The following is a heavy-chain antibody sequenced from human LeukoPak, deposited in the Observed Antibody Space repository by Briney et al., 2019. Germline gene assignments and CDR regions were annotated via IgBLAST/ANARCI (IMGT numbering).Heavy chain of an antibody. CDR1: GFTFDDYA. D-gene: IGHD3-22*01. Sequence: PGGSLRLSCAASGFTFDDYAMHWVRQAPGKGLEWVSGISWNSGSIGYADSVKGRFTISRDNAKNSLYLQMNSLRAEDTAVYYCARGGITMIVVVDWGQGTLVTVSS. CDR2: ISWNSGSI. J-gene: IGHJ4*02. V-gene: IGHV3-9*01. CDR3: ARGGITMIVVVD.